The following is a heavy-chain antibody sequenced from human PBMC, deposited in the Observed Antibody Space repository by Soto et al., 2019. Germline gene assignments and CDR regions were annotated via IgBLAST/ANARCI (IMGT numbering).Heavy chain of an antibody. D-gene: IGHD6-13*01. CDR3: ARCIAAAGFYYYYYYGMDV. V-gene: IGHV4-30-2*03. J-gene: IGHJ6*02. CDR2: IYHTGTT. CDR1: GGSINSGGYS. Sequence: SSETLFLTCTVSGGSINSGGYSWTWIRQPPGKGLEWIGFIYHTGTTYYNPSLKSRVTISVDTSKNQFSLKLSSVTAADTAVYYCARCIAAAGFYYYYYYGMDVWGQGTTDTVSS.